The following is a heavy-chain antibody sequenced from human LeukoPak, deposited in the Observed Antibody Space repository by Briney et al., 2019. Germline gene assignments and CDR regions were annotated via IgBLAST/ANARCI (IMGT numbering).Heavy chain of an antibody. CDR1: GFTFSSFG. J-gene: IGHJ4*02. D-gene: IGHD3-10*01. CDR2: ISYDGSNK. V-gene: IGHV3-30*03. Sequence: GGSLRLSCAASGFTFSSFGMHWVRQAPGKGLEWVAVISYDGSNKYYADSVKGRFTISRDSSKNTLYLQMNSLSAEDTAVYYCTVRDYGSGSYGGFDYWGQGTLVTVSS. CDR3: TVRDYGSGSYGGFDY.